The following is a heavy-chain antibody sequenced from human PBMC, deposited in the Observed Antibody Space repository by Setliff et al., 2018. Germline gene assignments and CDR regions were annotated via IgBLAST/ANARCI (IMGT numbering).Heavy chain of an antibody. CDR2: IKHDGREI. Sequence: GGSLRLSCVDSGLTFSNYWMSWVRQAPGKGLEWVANIKHDGREIHYVDSVKGRFTISRDNTKNSLYLQMNSLRADDTAVYYCARGEVNCSGSKCYSGFDSWGQGSLVTVSS. CDR1: GLTFSNYW. V-gene: IGHV3-7*03. D-gene: IGHD2-15*01. CDR3: ARGEVNCSGSKCYSGFDS. J-gene: IGHJ4*02.